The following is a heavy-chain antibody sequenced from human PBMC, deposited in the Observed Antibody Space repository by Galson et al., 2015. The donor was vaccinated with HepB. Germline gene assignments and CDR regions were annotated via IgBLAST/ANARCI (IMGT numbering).Heavy chain of an antibody. J-gene: IGHJ5*02. Sequence: PALVKPTQTLTLTCSLSGLSISASGEGVGWIRQPPGKALEWLSLIYWDDTKRYRPSLENRLTITRDTSKNLVVLTVANMDPADTATYYCAHMSTTVTTGYFDPWSQGTLVTVSS. D-gene: IGHD4-11*01. V-gene: IGHV2-5*02. CDR3: AHMSTTVTTGYFDP. CDR1: GLSISASGEG. CDR2: IYWDDTK.